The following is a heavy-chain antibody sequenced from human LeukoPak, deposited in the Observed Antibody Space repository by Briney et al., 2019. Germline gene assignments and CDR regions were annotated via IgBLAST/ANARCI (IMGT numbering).Heavy chain of an antibody. CDR1: GYTFTSYG. Sequence: ASVKVSCTASGYTFTSYGISWVRQAPGQGLEWMGWISAYNGNTNYARKLQGRVTMTTDTSTSTAYMELRSLRSDDTAVYYCARSGEYYDILTGYLPVDYWGQGTLVTVSS. D-gene: IGHD3-9*01. CDR2: ISAYNGNT. V-gene: IGHV1-18*04. J-gene: IGHJ4*02. CDR3: ARSGEYYDILTGYLPVDY.